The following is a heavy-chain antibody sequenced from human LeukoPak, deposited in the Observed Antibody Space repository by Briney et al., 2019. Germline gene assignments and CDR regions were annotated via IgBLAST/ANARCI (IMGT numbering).Heavy chain of an antibody. CDR3: AKCHITGGYVLDY. Sequence: SVKVSCKASGFTFTSSAMQWVRQARGQRLEWIGWIVVGSGNTNYAQKFQERLTITRDMSTSTAYMELSSLRAEDTAVYYCAKCHITGGYVLDYWGQGTLVTVSS. J-gene: IGHJ4*02. V-gene: IGHV1-58*02. CDR2: IVVGSGNT. D-gene: IGHD5-12*01. CDR1: GFTFTSSA.